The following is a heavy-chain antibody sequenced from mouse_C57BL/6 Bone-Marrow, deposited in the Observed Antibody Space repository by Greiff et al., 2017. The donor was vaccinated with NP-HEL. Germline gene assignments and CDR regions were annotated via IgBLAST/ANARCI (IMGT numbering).Heavy chain of an antibody. CDR1: GYTFTSYW. D-gene: IGHD2-4*01. CDR2: IDPSDSYT. J-gene: IGHJ3*01. Sequence: VQLQQPGAELVKPGASVKLSCKASGYTFTSYWMQWVKQRPGQGLEWIGEIDPSDSYTNYNQKFKGKATLTVDTSSSTAYMQLSSLTSEDSAVYYRARRGLRPWFAYWGQGTLVTVSS. CDR3: ARRGLRPWFAY. V-gene: IGHV1-50*01.